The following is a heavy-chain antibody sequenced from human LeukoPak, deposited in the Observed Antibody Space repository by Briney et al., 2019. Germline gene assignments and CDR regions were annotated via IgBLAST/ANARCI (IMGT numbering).Heavy chain of an antibody. CDR1: GYNFTSYW. CDR3: ASYGSGSYGGYYFDY. D-gene: IGHD3-10*01. J-gene: IGHJ4*02. Sequence: GGSLQISCKGSGYNFTSYWIGGARQLPGKGVEWMGIIYPGDSDTRYSPSFPGQVPISADKSISTAYLQWSSLKASDTAMYYCASYGSGSYGGYYFDYWGQGTLVTVSS. CDR2: IYPGDSDT. V-gene: IGHV5-51*01.